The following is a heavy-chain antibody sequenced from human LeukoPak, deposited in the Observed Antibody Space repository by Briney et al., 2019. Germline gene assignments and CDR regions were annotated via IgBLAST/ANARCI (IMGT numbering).Heavy chain of an antibody. J-gene: IGHJ4*02. Sequence: GGSLRLSCAASGFTFSSYGMHWVRQAPGKGLEWVAFIRYDGSNKYYADSVKGRFTISRDNSKNTLYLQMNSLRAEDTAVYYCAKDYAFNYYYDSSGYYDYWGQGTLVTVSS. CDR2: IRYDGSNK. CDR1: GFTFSSYG. V-gene: IGHV3-30*02. D-gene: IGHD3-22*01. CDR3: AKDYAFNYYYDSSGYYDY.